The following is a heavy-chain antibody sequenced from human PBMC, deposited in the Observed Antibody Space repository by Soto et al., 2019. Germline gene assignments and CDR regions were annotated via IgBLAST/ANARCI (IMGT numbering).Heavy chain of an antibody. J-gene: IGHJ6*02. D-gene: IGHD2-15*01. CDR1: GGSISRYY. CDR2: IYYSGST. Sequence: SETLSLTCTVSGGSISRYYWSWIRQPPGKGLEWIGYIYYSGSTNYNPSLKSRVTISVDTSKNQFSLKLSSVTAADTAVYYCARVSKVVFYSYGIDVWLQDTTV. CDR3: ARVSKVVFYSYGIDV. V-gene: IGHV4-59*01.